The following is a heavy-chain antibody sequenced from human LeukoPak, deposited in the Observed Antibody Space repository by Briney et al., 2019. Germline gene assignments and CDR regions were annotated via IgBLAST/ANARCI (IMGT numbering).Heavy chain of an antibody. CDR1: GGSISNYY. Sequence: SETLSLTCTVSGGSISNYYWSWIRQPAGRGLEWIGHMYTSGSTNYHPSLKSRVTMSVDTSKNQFSLKMHSVTAADTAVYYCAREGDFWSSGTWFDHWGQGTLVTVSS. CDR2: MYTSGST. J-gene: IGHJ5*02. CDR3: AREGDFWSSGTWFDH. V-gene: IGHV4-4*07. D-gene: IGHD3-10*01.